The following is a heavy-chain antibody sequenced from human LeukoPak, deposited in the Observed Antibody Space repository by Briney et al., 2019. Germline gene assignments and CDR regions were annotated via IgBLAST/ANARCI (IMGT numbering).Heavy chain of an antibody. V-gene: IGHV3-74*01. J-gene: IGHJ4*02. CDR1: GFSISSYW. CDR3: TRDRTTITLFEL. D-gene: IGHD4-11*01. CDR2: ISPDGSTT. Sequence: GGSLRLSCAASGFSISSYWMHWVRQVPGKGLVWVSRISPDGSTTGYADSVKGRFTASRDNARNTLYLQINSLRAEDSAVYYCTRDRTTITLFELWGQGTLVTVSS.